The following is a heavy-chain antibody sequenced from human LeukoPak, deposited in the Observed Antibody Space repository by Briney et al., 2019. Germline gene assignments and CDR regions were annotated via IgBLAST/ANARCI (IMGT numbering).Heavy chain of an antibody. CDR3: ARSCSSSYYWSWYFDL. D-gene: IGHD6-13*01. Sequence: SETLSLTCTVSGGSISSYYWSWIRQPAGKGLEWIGRIYTSGSTNYNPSLKSRVTMSVDTSKNQFSLKLSSVTAADTAVYYCARSCSSSYYWSWYFDLWGRGTLVTVSS. V-gene: IGHV4-4*07. J-gene: IGHJ2*01. CDR2: IYTSGST. CDR1: GGSISSYY.